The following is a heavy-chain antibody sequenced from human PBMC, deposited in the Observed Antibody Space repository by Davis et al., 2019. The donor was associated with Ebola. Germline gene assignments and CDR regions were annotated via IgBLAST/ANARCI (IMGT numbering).Heavy chain of an antibody. Sequence: PSETLSLTCAVYGGSFSGYYWSWIRQPPGKGLEWIGEINHSGSTNYNPSLKSRVTISVDTSKNQFSLKLSSVTAADTAVYYCASTITIFGVVTLDYWGQGTLVTVSS. CDR1: GGSFSGYY. D-gene: IGHD3-3*01. CDR3: ASTITIFGVVTLDY. V-gene: IGHV4-34*01. CDR2: INHSGST. J-gene: IGHJ4*02.